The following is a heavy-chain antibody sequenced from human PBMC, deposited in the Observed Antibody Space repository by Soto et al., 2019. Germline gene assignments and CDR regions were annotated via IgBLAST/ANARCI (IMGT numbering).Heavy chain of an antibody. CDR2: INPNSGGT. J-gene: IGHJ6*02. V-gene: IGHV1-2*04. CDR3: ARDHGRRVYYDSSGYYYVYYYGMDV. D-gene: IGHD3-22*01. CDR1: GYTFTGYY. Sequence: ASVKVSCKASGYTFTGYYMHWVRQAPGQGLEWMGWINPNSGGTNYAQKFQGWVTMTRDTSISTAYMELSRLRSDDTAMYYCARDHGRRVYYDSSGYYYVYYYGMDVWGQGTTVTVSS.